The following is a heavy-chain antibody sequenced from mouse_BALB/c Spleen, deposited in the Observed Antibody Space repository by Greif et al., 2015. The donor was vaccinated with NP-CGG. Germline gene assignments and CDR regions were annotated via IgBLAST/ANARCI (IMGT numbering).Heavy chain of an antibody. Sequence: EVKLMESGGGLVQPGGSLKLSCAASGFTFSSYGMSWVRQTPDKRLELVATINSNGGSTYYPDSVKGRFTISRDNAKNTLYLQMSSLKSEDTAMYYCARAPNYDPYFDYWGQGTTLTVSS. CDR3: ARAPNYDPYFDY. J-gene: IGHJ2*01. D-gene: IGHD2-4*01. V-gene: IGHV5-6-3*01. CDR1: GFTFSSYG. CDR2: INSNGGST.